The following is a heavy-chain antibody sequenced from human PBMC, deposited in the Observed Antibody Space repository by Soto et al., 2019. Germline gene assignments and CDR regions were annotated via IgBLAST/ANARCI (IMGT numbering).Heavy chain of an antibody. J-gene: IGHJ6*02. CDR1: GFTFSSYA. V-gene: IGHV3-23*01. D-gene: IGHD2-2*01. Sequence: EVQLLESGGGLVQPGGSLRLSCAASGFTFSSYAMSWVRQAPGKGLEWVSAISGSGGSTYYADSVKGRFTISRNNSKNTLYLQMNSLRAEDTAVYYCAKGYCSSTSCPYYYYGMDVWGQGTTVTVSS. CDR2: ISGSGGST. CDR3: AKGYCSSTSCPYYYYGMDV.